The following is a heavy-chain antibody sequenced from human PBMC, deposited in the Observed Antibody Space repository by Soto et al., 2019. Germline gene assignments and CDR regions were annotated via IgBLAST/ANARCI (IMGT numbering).Heavy chain of an antibody. CDR3: ASEAAAGKAHYGMDV. D-gene: IGHD6-13*01. Sequence: QVQLVQSGAEVKKPGSSVKVSCKASGGTFSSYTISWVRQAPGQGLEWMGRIIPILGIANYAQKFQGRVTITADKSTSTAYMELSSLRSEDTAVYYCASEAAAGKAHYGMDVWGQGTTVTVSS. J-gene: IGHJ6*02. CDR2: IIPILGIA. V-gene: IGHV1-69*02. CDR1: GGTFSSYT.